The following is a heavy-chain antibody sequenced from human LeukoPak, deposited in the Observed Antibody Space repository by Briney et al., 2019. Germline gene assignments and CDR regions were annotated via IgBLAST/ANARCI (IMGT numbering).Heavy chain of an antibody. CDR2: ISSSSSYI. V-gene: IGHV3-21*01. CDR1: GFTFSSDS. J-gene: IGHJ6*02. D-gene: IGHD2-2*01. CDR3: ARDGVVVVPAAMSYYYYGMDV. Sequence: GGSLRLSCAASGFTFSSDSMNWVRQAPGKGLEWVSSISSSSSYIYYADSVKGRFTISRDNAKNSLYLQMNSLRAEDTAVYYCARDGVVVVPAAMSYYYYGMDVWGQGTTVTVSS.